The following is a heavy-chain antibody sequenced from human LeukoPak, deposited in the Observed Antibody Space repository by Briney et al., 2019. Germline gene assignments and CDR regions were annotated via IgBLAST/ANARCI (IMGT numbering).Heavy chain of an antibody. Sequence: GGSLRLSCAGSGFTFKDFWMSWVRQAPGKGLEWVSVIYSGGSTYYADSVKGRFTISRDNSKNTLYLQMNSLRAEDTAVYYCAKVQTRWLQFPYYFDYWGQGTLVTVSS. V-gene: IGHV3-53*01. CDR1: GFTFKDFW. J-gene: IGHJ4*02. CDR3: AKVQTRWLQFPYYFDY. D-gene: IGHD5-24*01. CDR2: IYSGGST.